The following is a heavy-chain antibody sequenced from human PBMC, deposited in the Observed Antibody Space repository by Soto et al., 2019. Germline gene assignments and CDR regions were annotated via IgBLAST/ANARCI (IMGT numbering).Heavy chain of an antibody. J-gene: IGHJ5*02. CDR3: ARAGSSGWYRLGDSSGYPPRKWFDP. D-gene: IGHD3-22*01. V-gene: IGHV4-31*03. Sequence: QVQLQESGPGLVKPSQTLSLTCTVSGGSISSGGYYWSWIRQHPGKGLEWIGYIYYSGSTYYNPSLKSRVTISVDTSKNQFSLKLSSVTAADTAVYYCARAGSSGWYRLGDSSGYPPRKWFDPWGQGTLVTVSS. CDR1: GGSISSGGYY. CDR2: IYYSGST.